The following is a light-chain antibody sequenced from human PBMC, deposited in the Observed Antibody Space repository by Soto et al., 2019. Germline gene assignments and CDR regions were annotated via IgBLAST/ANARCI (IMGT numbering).Light chain of an antibody. V-gene: IGLV6-57*03. J-gene: IGLJ2*01. CDR1: SGSIVSNY. CDR2: EYD. CDR3: QSADSSTVI. Sequence: NFMLTQPHSVSESPGKTVTISCTPSSGSIVSNYVQWFQQRPGSAPSTVIYEYDHRPSGVPDRFSGSLDTSSNSASLTISGLKTEDEADYYCQSADSSTVIFGGGTQLTVL.